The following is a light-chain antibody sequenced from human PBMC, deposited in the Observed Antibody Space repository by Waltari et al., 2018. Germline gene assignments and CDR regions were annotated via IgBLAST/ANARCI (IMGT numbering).Light chain of an antibody. CDR1: QTVYAN. CDR2: GGD. J-gene: IGKJ1*01. Sequence: DIVMTQSPATLSVSPGERVTLPCRASQTVYANLAWYQHGPGQAPRLTVFGGDTRATGVPGRFSGGGFGTEFTLTITTLRSEDFATYYCQQYDEWPGTFGRGTKVEIK. V-gene: IGKV3-15*01. CDR3: QQYDEWPGT.